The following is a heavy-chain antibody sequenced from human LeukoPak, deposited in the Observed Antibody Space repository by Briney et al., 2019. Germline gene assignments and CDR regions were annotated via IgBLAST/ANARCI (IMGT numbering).Heavy chain of an antibody. CDR3: AREQYYDFWSGYYTHFDY. V-gene: IGHV3-74*01. D-gene: IGHD3-3*01. J-gene: IGHJ4*02. CDR1: GFTFSSYW. CDR2: SNNDGGST. Sequence: GGSLRLSCAASGFTFSSYWMHWFRQAPPEGLLWVSRSNNDGGSTSYKDSVKGRFTISRDNAKNTLYLQMNSLRAEDTAVYYCAREQYYDFWSGYYTHFDYWEQGTLVTVSS.